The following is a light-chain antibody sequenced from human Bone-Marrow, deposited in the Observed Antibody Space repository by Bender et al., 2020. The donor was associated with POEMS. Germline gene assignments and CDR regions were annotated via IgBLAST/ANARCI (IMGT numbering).Light chain of an antibody. CDR2: EGS. CDR3: CSYTSSTTLV. CDR1: SSDIGSYNF. V-gene: IGLV2-14*02. J-gene: IGLJ2*01. Sequence: QSALTQPASVSGSPGQSITLSCTGISSDIGSYNFVSWYQYHPGKAPKLMIYEGSKRPSGVSDRFSGSGSGNTASLTISGLQAEDEADYYCCSYTSSTTLVFGGGTKVTVL.